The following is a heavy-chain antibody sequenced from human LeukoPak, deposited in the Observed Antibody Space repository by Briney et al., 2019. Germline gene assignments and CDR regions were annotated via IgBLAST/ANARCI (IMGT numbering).Heavy chain of an antibody. V-gene: IGHV1-69*06. J-gene: IGHJ4*02. CDR3: ARGHGDILSAFAY. CDR2: IIPIFNTP. Sequence: SVKVSCKASGYTFTSYGISWVGQAPGQGLEWVGVIIPIFNTPYYAQRFQGRVTITADRSTSTVSMELTSLTSEDTAIYYCARGHGDILSAFAYWGQGTPVTVSS. CDR1: GYTFTSYG. D-gene: IGHD3-9*01.